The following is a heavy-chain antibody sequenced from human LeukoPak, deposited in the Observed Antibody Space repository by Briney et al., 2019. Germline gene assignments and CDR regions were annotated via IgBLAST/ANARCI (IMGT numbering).Heavy chain of an antibody. V-gene: IGHV3-23*01. CDR1: GFTFSNYA. Sequence: GGSLGLSCAASGFTFSNYAMSWVRQAPGQGLEWVSAITGSGDGPYYAASVKGRFTISRDNSRNTLFLQMSSLRAEDTAMYYCAKDILTMIAYYFDYWGQGTLVTVSS. CDR3: AKDILTMIAYYFDY. D-gene: IGHD3-22*01. J-gene: IGHJ4*02. CDR2: ITGSGDGP.